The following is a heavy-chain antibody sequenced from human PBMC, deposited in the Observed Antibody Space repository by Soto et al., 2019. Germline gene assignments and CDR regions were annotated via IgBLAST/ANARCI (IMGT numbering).Heavy chain of an antibody. J-gene: IGHJ3*02. CDR3: ARDIHDYGDPGYAFDI. D-gene: IGHD4-17*01. CDR2: IWYDGSNK. V-gene: IGHV3-33*01. Sequence: GSLRLSCAASGFTFSSYGMHWVRQAPGKGLEWVAVIWYDGSNKYYADSVKGRFTISRDNSKNTLYLQMNSLRAEDTAVYYCARDIHDYGDPGYAFDIWGQGTMVTVS. CDR1: GFTFSSYG.